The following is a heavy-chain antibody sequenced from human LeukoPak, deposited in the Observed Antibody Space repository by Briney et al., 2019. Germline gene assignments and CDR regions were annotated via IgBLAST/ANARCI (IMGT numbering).Heavy chain of an antibody. CDR1: GDTFTSYG. J-gene: IGHJ3*02. Sequence: ASVKVSCKASGDTFTSYGISWVRQAPGQGLEWMGWISAYNDNTNYAQKPQGRVTMTTDTSTSTAYMELRSLRSDDTAVYYCASHLTGYYNDAFDIWGQGTMVTVSS. V-gene: IGHV1-18*01. CDR2: ISAYNDNT. CDR3: ASHLTGYYNDAFDI. D-gene: IGHD3-9*01.